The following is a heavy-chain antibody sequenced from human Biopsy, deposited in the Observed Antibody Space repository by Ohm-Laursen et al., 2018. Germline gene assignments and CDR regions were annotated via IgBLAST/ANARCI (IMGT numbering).Heavy chain of an antibody. V-gene: IGHV4-31*03. CDR2: IFYSANT. CDR1: GVSINGGRYY. Sequence: TLSLTCTVSGVSINGGRYYWNWIRHHPGKGLVWIGNIFYSANTYYNPSLKSRVTISVGTSKNQFSLKLSSVTAADTAVYYCARLGSGDYFPTFFDFWGQGALVTVSS. CDR3: ARLGSGDYFPTFFDF. J-gene: IGHJ4*02. D-gene: IGHD5-12*01.